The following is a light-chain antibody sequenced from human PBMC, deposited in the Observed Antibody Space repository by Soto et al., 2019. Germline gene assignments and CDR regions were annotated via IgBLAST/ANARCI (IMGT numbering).Light chain of an antibody. CDR2: DAS. CDR3: QQFNNWPRT. CDR1: QSVSSK. Sequence: EIAMTQSPATLSVSPGERATLSCRASQSVSSKLGWYQQQPGQAPRLLIYDASTRATGIPARFSVSWFGTEFTLTISSLQSEDFAVYYCQQFNNWPRTFGQGTKVEIK. V-gene: IGKV3-15*01. J-gene: IGKJ1*01.